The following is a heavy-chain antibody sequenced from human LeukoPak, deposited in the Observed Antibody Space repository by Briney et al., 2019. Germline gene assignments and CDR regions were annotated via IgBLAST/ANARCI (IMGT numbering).Heavy chain of an antibody. J-gene: IGHJ5*01. CDR2: IKKDGSQK. CDR1: GFTFSNYW. Sequence: GGSLRLSCEASGFTFSNYWMSWVRQAPGKGLQWVANIKKDGSQKYYEDSVKGRFTISRDNAKNSLSLQMNSLRAEDTALYYCAREEYCSGGACYSLGWFDSWGQGTLVIVSS. V-gene: IGHV3-7*01. CDR3: AREEYCSGGACYSLGWFDS. D-gene: IGHD2-15*01.